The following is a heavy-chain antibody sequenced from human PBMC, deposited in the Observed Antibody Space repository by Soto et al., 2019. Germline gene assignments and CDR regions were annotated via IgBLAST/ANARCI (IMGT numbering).Heavy chain of an antibody. CDR2: IYYSGST. CDR1: GGSISSGDYY. Sequence: SETLSLTCTVSGGSISSGDYYWSWIRQPPGKGLEWIGYIYYSGSTYYNPYLKSRVTISVDTSKNQFSLKLSSVTAADTAVYYCAREREPSYVGYYYYGMDVWGQGTTVTVSS. J-gene: IGHJ6*02. D-gene: IGHD1-26*01. V-gene: IGHV4-30-4*01. CDR3: AREREPSYVGYYYYGMDV.